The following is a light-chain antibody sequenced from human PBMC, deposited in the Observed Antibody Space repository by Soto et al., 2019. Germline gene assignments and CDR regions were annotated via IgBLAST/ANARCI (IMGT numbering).Light chain of an antibody. CDR2: DAS. J-gene: IGKJ4*01. CDR1: KGIRKY. Sequence: EIVLTQSPVTLSLSPGERATLSCRAGKGIRKYLAWYQQKSGQAPRLLIYDASNRASGIPARFTGSGSGTDFTLTISSLEPEDFAVYYCQQRSNWRGTFGGGTKVEIK. CDR3: QQRSNWRGT. V-gene: IGKV3-11*01.